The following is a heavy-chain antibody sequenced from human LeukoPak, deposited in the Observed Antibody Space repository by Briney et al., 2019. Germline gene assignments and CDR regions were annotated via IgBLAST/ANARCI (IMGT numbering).Heavy chain of an antibody. CDR3: ARRRIVATRSPIDY. V-gene: IGHV1-69*13. Sequence: GASVKVSCKASGGTFSSYVVDWVRQAPGQALEWMGRIIPVFGPANYAQKFQGRVTITADETTSTAYMELTSLRSEDTAVYYCARRRIVATRSPIDYWGQGTLVIVSS. CDR2: IIPVFGPA. CDR1: GGTFSSYV. D-gene: IGHD5-12*01. J-gene: IGHJ4*02.